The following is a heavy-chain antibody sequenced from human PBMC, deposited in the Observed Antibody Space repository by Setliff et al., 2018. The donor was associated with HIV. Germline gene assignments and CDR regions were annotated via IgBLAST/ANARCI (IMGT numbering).Heavy chain of an antibody. D-gene: IGHD2-21*01. CDR1: GYTFTSYA. J-gene: IGHJ4*02. V-gene: IGHV7-4-1*02. Sequence: ASVKVSCKASGYTFTSYAMNWVRQAPGQGLEWMGRINTNTGNPTYAQGFTGRFVFSLDTSISTAYMEVNTLRAEGTALYYCVRDKGDSRNFDYWGQGTLVTVSS. CDR2: INTNTGNP. CDR3: VRDKGDSRNFDY.